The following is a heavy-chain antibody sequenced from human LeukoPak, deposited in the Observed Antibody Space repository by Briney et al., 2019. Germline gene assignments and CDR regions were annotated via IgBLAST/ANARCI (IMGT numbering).Heavy chain of an antibody. D-gene: IGHD2-15*01. CDR3: ARARILYGMDV. CDR2: IYHSGST. CDR1: GGSISSCGYS. V-gene: IGHV4-30-2*01. J-gene: IGHJ6*02. Sequence: SETLSLTCAVSGGSISSCGYSWSWIRQPPGKGLEWIGYIYHSGSTYYNPSLKSRVTISVDRSKNQFSLKLSSVTAADTAVYYCARARILYGMDVWGQGTTVTVSS.